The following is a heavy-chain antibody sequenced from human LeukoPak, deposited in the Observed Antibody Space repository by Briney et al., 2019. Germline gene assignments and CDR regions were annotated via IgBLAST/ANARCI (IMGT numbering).Heavy chain of an antibody. J-gene: IGHJ4*02. CDR1: GFTFSSYS. Sequence: PGGSLRLSCAASGFTFSSYSMNWVRQAPGKGLEWVSSISSSSSYIYYADSVKGRFTISRDNAKNSLYLQMNSLRAEDTAVYYCARDLDVDSSSHGPVDYWGQGTLVTVSS. V-gene: IGHV3-21*01. CDR2: ISSSSSYI. CDR3: ARDLDVDSSSHGPVDY. D-gene: IGHD6-13*01.